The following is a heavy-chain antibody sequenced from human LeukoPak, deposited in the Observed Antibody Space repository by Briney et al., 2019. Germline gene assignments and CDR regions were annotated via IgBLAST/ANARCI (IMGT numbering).Heavy chain of an antibody. V-gene: IGHV3-48*03. Sequence: GGSLRLSCAASGFTFSSYEMNWVRQAPGKGLEWVSYISSSDSTIYYADSVKGRFTISRDNAKNSLYLQVNSLRAGDTAVYYCARTIVMATISYFDYWGQGTLVTVSS. D-gene: IGHD5-24*01. CDR1: GFTFSSYE. CDR2: ISSSDSTI. CDR3: ARTIVMATISYFDY. J-gene: IGHJ4*02.